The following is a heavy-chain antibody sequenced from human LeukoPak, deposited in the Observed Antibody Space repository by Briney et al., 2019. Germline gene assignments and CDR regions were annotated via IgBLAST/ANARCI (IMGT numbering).Heavy chain of an antibody. CDR2: INPNSGGT. V-gene: IGHV1-2*02. CDR3: ARVLYYYDSSGYYT. CDR1: GYTFTGYY. Sequence: ASVKVSCKASGYTFTGYYMHWVRQAPGQGPEWMGWINPNSGGTNYAQKFQGRVTMTRDTSISTAYMELSRLRSDDTAVYYCARVLYYYDSSGYYTWGQGTLVTFSS. J-gene: IGHJ5*02. D-gene: IGHD3-22*01.